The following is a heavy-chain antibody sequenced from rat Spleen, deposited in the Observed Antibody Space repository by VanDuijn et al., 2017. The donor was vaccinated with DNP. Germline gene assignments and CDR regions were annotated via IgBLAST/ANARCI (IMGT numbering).Heavy chain of an antibody. J-gene: IGHJ2*01. V-gene: IGHV5-31*01. CDR2: ITSSGGDS. CDR3: AREEAGIRD. D-gene: IGHD1-4*01. Sequence: EVQLVESGGDLVQPGRSLKVSCVASGFTFNNYWMTWTRQVPGKGLEWVASITSSGGDSYYPDSVKGRFTVSRDDPKSTLYLQMDGLRSEDTATYYWAREEAGIRDWGQGIMVTVSS. CDR1: GFTFNNYW.